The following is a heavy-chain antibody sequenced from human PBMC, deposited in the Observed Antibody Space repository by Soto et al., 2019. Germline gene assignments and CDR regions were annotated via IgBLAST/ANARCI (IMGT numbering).Heavy chain of an antibody. J-gene: IGHJ4*02. V-gene: IGHV3-23*01. CDR2: ISGSGGST. D-gene: IGHD6-6*01. CDR3: AKDLNSSASAQRTTKPGPFDY. Sequence: PAGSLRLSCAASGFTFSSYAMSWVRQAPGKGLEWVSAISGSGGSTYYADSVKGRFTISRDNSKNTLYLQMNSLRAEDTAVYYCAKDLNSSASAQRTTKPGPFDYWGQGTLVTVSS. CDR1: GFTFSSYA.